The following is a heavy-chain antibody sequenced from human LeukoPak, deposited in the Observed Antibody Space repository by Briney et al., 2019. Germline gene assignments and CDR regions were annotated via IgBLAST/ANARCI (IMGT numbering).Heavy chain of an antibody. Sequence: GASVKVSCKASGYTFTSYYMHWVRQAPGQGLERMGIINPSGGSTSYAQKFQGRVTMTRDTSTSTVYMELSSLRSEDTAVYYCARALQRAVAGTPFDYWGQGTLVTVSS. CDR3: ARALQRAVAGTPFDY. CDR1: GYTFTSYY. J-gene: IGHJ4*02. D-gene: IGHD6-19*01. CDR2: INPSGGST. V-gene: IGHV1-46*01.